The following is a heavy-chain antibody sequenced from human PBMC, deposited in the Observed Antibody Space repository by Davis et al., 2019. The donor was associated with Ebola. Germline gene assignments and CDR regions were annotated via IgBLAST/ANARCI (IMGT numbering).Heavy chain of an antibody. J-gene: IGHJ4*02. Sequence: GGSLRLSCAASGFTFSMYAMGWVSQAPGKGLEWVSDISSGGGAPYYADSVKGRFTTFRDNPKDTLYLQMNSLRAEDTAVYYCARPRKWQLTSYYFDYWGQGTLVTVSS. CDR1: GFTFSMYA. D-gene: IGHD1-26*01. CDR2: ISSGGGAP. CDR3: ARPRKWQLTSYYFDY. V-gene: IGHV3-23*01.